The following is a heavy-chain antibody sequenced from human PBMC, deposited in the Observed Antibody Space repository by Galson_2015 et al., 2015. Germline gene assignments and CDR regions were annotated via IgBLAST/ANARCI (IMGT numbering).Heavy chain of an antibody. CDR1: GFSLRTSGMG. CDR2: IYWDDDK. V-gene: IGHV2-5*02. J-gene: IGHJ5*02. D-gene: IGHD6-6*01. Sequence: PALVKPTKPLTLPCSFSGFSLRTSGMGVGWIRQPPGKALEWLALIYWDDDKRYRPSLKSRLTITKDTSKNQVVLTMTTMDPMDPATYYCAHRLPSSDPQFDPWGQGTLVAVSS. CDR3: AHRLPSSDPQFDP.